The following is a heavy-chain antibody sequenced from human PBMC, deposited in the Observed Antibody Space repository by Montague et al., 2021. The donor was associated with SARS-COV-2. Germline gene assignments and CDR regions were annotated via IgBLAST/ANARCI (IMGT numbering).Heavy chain of an antibody. CDR3: ASRGAGEVFARCRYWYFDV. CDR1: GGSINNYY. J-gene: IGHJ2*01. Sequence: SETLSLTCSVSGGSINNYYWGWVRQSPGKGLEWIGYIYYSGSMTTNYNPSLKSRVSISVDTSENQFSLKLISVTAADTAVYYCASRGAGEVFARCRYWYFDVWGRGSLVTVSS. D-gene: IGHD2-21*01. CDR2: IYYSGSMTT. V-gene: IGHV4-59*13.